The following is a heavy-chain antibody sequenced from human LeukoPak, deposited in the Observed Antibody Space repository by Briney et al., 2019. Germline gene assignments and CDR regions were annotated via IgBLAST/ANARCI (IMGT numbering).Heavy chain of an antibody. CDR3: ALLGYYDLLTGFSIIHYYGMDV. CDR2: INPNSGGT. J-gene: IGHJ6*02. V-gene: IGHV1-2*04. Sequence: ASVKVSCKASGYTFTGYYMHWVRQAPGQGLEWMGWINPNSGGTNYAQKFQGWVTMTRDTSISTAYMELSRLRSDDTAVYYCALLGYYDLLTGFSIIHYYGMDVWGQGTTVTVSS. D-gene: IGHD3-9*01. CDR1: GYTFTGYY.